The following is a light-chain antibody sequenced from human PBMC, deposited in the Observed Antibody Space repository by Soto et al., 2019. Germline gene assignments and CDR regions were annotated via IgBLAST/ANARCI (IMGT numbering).Light chain of an antibody. CDR1: NSDIGTSNI. Sequence: QSALTQPASVSGSPGQSVTISCTGTNSDIGTSNIVSWYQQHPGKAPKLIIYEVYNRPSRVSDRFSGSTSGNTASLTISGLQAEDEADYYCSYAGRGFLLFGGGTKLTVL. CDR3: CSYAGRGFLL. V-gene: IGLV2-23*02. CDR2: EVY. J-gene: IGLJ2*01.